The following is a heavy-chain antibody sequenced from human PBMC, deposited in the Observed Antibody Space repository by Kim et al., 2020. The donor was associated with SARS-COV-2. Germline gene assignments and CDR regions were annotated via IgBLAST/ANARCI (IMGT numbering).Heavy chain of an antibody. Sequence: VSWKSRITINPDTSKNQFSLQLNSVTPADTAVYYCAQARIVATPFDAFDIWGQGTMVTVSS. J-gene: IGHJ3*02. CDR3: AQARIVATPFDAFDI. V-gene: IGHV6-1*01. D-gene: IGHD5-12*01.